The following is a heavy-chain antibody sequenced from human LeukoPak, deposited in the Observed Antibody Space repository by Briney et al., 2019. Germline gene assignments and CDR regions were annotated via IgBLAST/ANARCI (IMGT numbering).Heavy chain of an antibody. CDR3: ARRYCSGGSCYGRQRGYWFDP. J-gene: IGHJ5*02. CDR1: GYTFTSYD. CDR2: MNPNSGST. D-gene: IGHD2-15*01. V-gene: IGHV1-8*01. Sequence: GASVKVSCKASGYTFTSYDINWVRQATGQGLEWMGWMNPNSGSTGYAQKFQGRVTMTRNTSISTAYMELSSLRSEDTAVYYCARRYCSGGSCYGRQRGYWFDPWGQGTLVTVSS.